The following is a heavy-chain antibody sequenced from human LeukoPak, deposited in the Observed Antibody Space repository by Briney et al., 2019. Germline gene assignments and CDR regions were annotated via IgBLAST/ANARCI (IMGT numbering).Heavy chain of an antibody. Sequence: SETLSLTCTVSGGSISSGGYYWSWIRQPPGKGLEWIGYIYHSGSTYYNPSLKSRVTISVDTSKNQFSLKLSSVTAADTAVYYCARSGYYYDSSGYSIDAFDSWGQGTMVTVSS. J-gene: IGHJ3*02. D-gene: IGHD3-22*01. CDR3: ARSGYYYDSSGYSIDAFDS. CDR2: IYHSGST. CDR1: GGSISSGGYY. V-gene: IGHV4-30-2*01.